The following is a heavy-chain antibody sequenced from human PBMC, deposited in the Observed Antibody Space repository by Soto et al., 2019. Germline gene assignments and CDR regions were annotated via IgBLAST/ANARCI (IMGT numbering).Heavy chain of an antibody. J-gene: IGHJ4*02. CDR1: GFTFSDYA. D-gene: IGHD6-19*01. Sequence: GGSLRLSCAASGFTFSDYAIIWIRQVPGKGLQWVSAISGSGGSVHYADSVKGRFTISRGNSTNTLYLQMNSLRAEDTAVYYCAKDRRIAVAGGDYWGQGTLVTVSS. CDR2: ISGSGGSV. CDR3: AKDRRIAVAGGDY. V-gene: IGHV3-23*01.